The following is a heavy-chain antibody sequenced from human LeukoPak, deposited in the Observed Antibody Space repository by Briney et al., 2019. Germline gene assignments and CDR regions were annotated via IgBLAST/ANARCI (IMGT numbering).Heavy chain of an antibody. D-gene: IGHD3-3*01. CDR1: GASISIHY. V-gene: IGHV4-59*11. CDR2: LYYSGST. CDR3: ARGTAYYDFWSGSNNWFDP. Sequence: PSETLSLTCTVSGASISIHYWSWIRQPPGKGLEWIGYLYYSGSTNYNPSLKSRVTISVDTSKNQFSLKLSSVTAADTAVYYCARGTAYYDFWSGSNNWFDPWGQGTLVTVSS. J-gene: IGHJ5*02.